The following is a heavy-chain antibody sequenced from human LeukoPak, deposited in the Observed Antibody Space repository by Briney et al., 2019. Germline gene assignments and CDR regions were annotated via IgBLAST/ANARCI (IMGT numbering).Heavy chain of an antibody. CDR1: GFTFSRYD. V-gene: IGHV3-30*18. D-gene: IGHD1-14*01. CDR2: ISYDGSNK. J-gene: IGHJ4*02. Sequence: PGGSLRLSCAASGFTFSRYDIHWVRQAPGKGPEWVAVISYDGSNKYYADSVKGRFTISRDNSKNTLYLQMNSLRAEDTAVYYCAKDKGAVTGTFDYWGQGTLVTVSS. CDR3: AKDKGAVTGTFDY.